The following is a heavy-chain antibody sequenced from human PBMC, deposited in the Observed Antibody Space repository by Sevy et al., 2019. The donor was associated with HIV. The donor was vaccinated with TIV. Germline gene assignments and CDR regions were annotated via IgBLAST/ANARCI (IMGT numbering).Heavy chain of an antibody. Sequence: GGSLRLSCAASGFTFSIYWMTWVRQAPGKGLEWVANIKQDGSEKYYGDSVKGRFTISRDNAKNSLYLQMNSLRADDTAVYYWARDWGDDFDDRRASYYYFYGMDVWGQGTTVTVSS. V-gene: IGHV3-7*01. CDR1: GFTFSIYW. CDR3: ARDWGDDFDDRRASYYYFYGMDV. CDR2: IKQDGSEK. J-gene: IGHJ6*02. D-gene: IGHD4-17*01.